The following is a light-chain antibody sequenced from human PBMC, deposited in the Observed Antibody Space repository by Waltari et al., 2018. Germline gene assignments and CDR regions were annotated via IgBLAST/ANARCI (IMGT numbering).Light chain of an antibody. CDR1: SSDVGSYNL. CDR3: CSYAGSSTLV. V-gene: IGLV2-23*02. Sequence: QSVLTQPAPVSGSPGQSITISCTGTSSDVGSYNLVSWYHQHPGKAPKLMIYEVSQRPSGISNRFSGSKSGNTASLTISGLQAEDEADYYCCSYAGSSTLVFGGGTKLTVL. J-gene: IGLJ2*01. CDR2: EVS.